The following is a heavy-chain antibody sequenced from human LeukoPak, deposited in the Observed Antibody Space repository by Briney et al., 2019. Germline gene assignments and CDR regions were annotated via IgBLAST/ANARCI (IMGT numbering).Heavy chain of an antibody. CDR2: VHNSGDT. CDR3: ARVEEGYGSGRRENYYYYYMDV. Sequence: SETLSLTCAVYGGSFSGYYWGWIRQPPGKGLEWIGYVHNSGDTNYNPSLRSRVTISLDTSKNDFSLKLSSVTAADTAVYYYARVEEGYGSGRRENYYYYYMDVWGKGTTVTISS. CDR1: GGSFSGYY. D-gene: IGHD3-10*01. J-gene: IGHJ6*03. V-gene: IGHV4-59*01.